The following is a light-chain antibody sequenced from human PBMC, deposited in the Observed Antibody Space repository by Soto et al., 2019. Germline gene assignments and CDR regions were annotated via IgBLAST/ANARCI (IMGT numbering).Light chain of an antibody. V-gene: IGKV3-15*01. J-gene: IGKJ1*01. CDR3: QQYNNWPPWT. CDR2: GAS. CDR1: QSVSTN. Sequence: RVMTQSPATLSLSPGERATLSCRASQSVSTNVAWYQQKTGQAPRLLIYGASTRATDIPARFSGSGSGTDFTLTISSLQSEDFAVYSCQQYNNWPPWTFGQGTKVEVK.